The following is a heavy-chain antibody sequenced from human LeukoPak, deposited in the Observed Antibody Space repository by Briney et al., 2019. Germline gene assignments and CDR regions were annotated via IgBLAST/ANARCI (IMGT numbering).Heavy chain of an antibody. CDR1: GFPFSSYW. CDR2: IKQDGSKK. Sequence: PGGSLRLSCVASGFPFSSYWMTWVRQAQGKGLEWVANIKQDGSKKSYVDSVKGRFTISRDNAKNSLHLQMNSLRAEDTAIYYCTRVGYIDEGIDYWGQGTLVTVSS. CDR3: TRVGYIDEGIDY. J-gene: IGHJ4*02. D-gene: IGHD5-24*01. V-gene: IGHV3-7*04.